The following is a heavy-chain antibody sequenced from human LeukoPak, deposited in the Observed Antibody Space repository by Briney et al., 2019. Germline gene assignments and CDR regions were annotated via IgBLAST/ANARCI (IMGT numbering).Heavy chain of an antibody. J-gene: IGHJ5*02. D-gene: IGHD3-9*01. CDR3: ARGGYYDILTGTNWFDP. CDR1: GLIFNTYW. CDR2: INQDGSEK. Sequence: GGSLRLSCAASGLIFNTYWISWVRQAPGKGLEWLATINQDGSEKYYVDSVKGRFTISRDNAKNSLFLQMNSLRPADTAVYYCARGGYYDILTGTNWFDPWGQGTLVTVSS. V-gene: IGHV3-7*05.